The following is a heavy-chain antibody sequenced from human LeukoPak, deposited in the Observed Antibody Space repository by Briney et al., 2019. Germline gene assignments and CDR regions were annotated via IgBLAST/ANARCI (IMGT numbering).Heavy chain of an antibody. Sequence: PSETLSLTCAVYGGSFSGYYWSWIRQPPGKGLEWIGEINHSGSTNYNPSLKSRVTISVDTSKNQFSLKLSSVTAADTAVYYCARGRGIVGATKPIDYWGQGTLVTVSS. CDR1: GGSFSGYY. CDR2: INHSGST. D-gene: IGHD1-26*01. J-gene: IGHJ4*02. V-gene: IGHV4-34*01. CDR3: ARGRGIVGATKPIDY.